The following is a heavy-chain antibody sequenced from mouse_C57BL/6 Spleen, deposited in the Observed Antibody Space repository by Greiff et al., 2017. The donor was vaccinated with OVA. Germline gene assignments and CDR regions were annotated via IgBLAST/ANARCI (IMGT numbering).Heavy chain of an antibody. V-gene: IGHV1-64*01. CDR3: ARLDTREYFDY. Sequence: VQLQQPGAELVKPGASVKLSCKASGYTFTSYWMHWVKQRPGQGLEWIGMIHPNSGSTNYNEKFKSKATLTVDKSSSTAYMQLSSLTSEDSAVYYCARLDTREYFDYWGKGTTLTVSS. J-gene: IGHJ2*01. CDR1: GYTFTSYW. D-gene: IGHD3-1*01. CDR2: IHPNSGST.